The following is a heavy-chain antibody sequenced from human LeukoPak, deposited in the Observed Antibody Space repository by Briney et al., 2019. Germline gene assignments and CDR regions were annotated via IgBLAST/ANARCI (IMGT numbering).Heavy chain of an antibody. CDR1: GGSMSNHY. J-gene: IGHJ6*02. Sequence: SETLSLTCTVSGGSMSNHYWSWVRQSPGKGLEYIGNIFYSGSTDYKPSLRSRVTISVDTSKSQFSLKLSSVTAADTAVYYCARRARRDGYTWGDYYYYYYGMDVWGQGTTVTVSS. CDR2: IFYSGST. D-gene: IGHD5-24*01. CDR3: ARRARRDGYTWGDYYYYYYGMDV. V-gene: IGHV4-59*08.